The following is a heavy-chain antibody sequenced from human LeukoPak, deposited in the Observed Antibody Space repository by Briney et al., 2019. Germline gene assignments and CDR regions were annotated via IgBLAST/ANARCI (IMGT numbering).Heavy chain of an antibody. D-gene: IGHD4-17*01. J-gene: IGHJ6*02. CDR3: APDYGDYVGYYYYGMDV. V-gene: IGHV1-69*04. CDR2: IIPILGIA. CDR1: GGTFSSYA. Sequence: SVNVSCKASGGTFSSYAISWVRQAPGQGLEWMGRIIPILGIANYAQKFQGRVTITADKSTSTAYMELSSLRSEDTAVYYCAPDYGDYVGYYYYGMDVWGQGTTVTVSS.